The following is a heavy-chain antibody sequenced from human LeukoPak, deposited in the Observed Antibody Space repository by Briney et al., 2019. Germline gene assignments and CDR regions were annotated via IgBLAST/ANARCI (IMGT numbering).Heavy chain of an antibody. Sequence: SETLSLTCTVSGGSISSYYWSWIRQPPGKGLEWIGYIYTSGSTNYNPSLKSRVTMSVDTSKNQFSLKLSSVTAADTAVYYCARDHNYDTLTGYYKTQRDYGMDVWGQGTTVTVSS. V-gene: IGHV4-4*08. D-gene: IGHD3-9*01. J-gene: IGHJ6*02. CDR2: IYTSGST. CDR1: GGSISSYY. CDR3: ARDHNYDTLTGYYKTQRDYGMDV.